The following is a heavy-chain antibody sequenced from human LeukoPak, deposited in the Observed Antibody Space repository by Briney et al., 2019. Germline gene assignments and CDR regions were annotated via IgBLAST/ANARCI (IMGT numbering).Heavy chain of an antibody. CDR2: IYYSGST. D-gene: IGHD2-15*01. CDR3: AREGGYCSGGSCYFAIGTDY. J-gene: IGHJ4*02. V-gene: IGHV4-30-4*08. Sequence: SQTLSLTCTVSGGSISSGDYYWSWIRQPPGKGLEWIGYIYYSGSTYYNPSLKSRVTISVDTSKNQFSLKLSSVTAADTAVYYCAREGGYCSGGSCYFAIGTDYWGQGTLVIVSS. CDR1: GGSISSGDYY.